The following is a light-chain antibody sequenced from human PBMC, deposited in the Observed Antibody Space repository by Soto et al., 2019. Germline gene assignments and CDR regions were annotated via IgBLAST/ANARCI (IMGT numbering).Light chain of an antibody. Sequence: DIQMTQSPSTLSASVGDRITITCRASQSVSRRLAWFQQKPGKAPKLLIYDASSLESGVPSRFSGRGSGTEFTLTISSLQPDDCATYYCHTYNSYSLHTSRQGTKVDI. CDR3: HTYNSYSLHT. J-gene: IGKJ2*01. CDR1: QSVSRR. V-gene: IGKV1-5*01. CDR2: DAS.